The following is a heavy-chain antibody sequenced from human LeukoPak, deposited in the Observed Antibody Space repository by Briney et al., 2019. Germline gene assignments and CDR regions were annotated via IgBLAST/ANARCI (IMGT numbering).Heavy chain of an antibody. V-gene: IGHV5-51*01. Sequence: GESLKISCKGSGYSFTSYWIGWVRQMPGKGLEWMGIIYPGDSDTRYSPSFQGQVTISADKSISTAYLQWSSLKASDTAMYYCARLEWYYDSSGGPDAFDIWGQGTMVTVSS. D-gene: IGHD3-22*01. CDR2: IYPGDSDT. J-gene: IGHJ3*02. CDR3: ARLEWYYDSSGGPDAFDI. CDR1: GYSFTSYW.